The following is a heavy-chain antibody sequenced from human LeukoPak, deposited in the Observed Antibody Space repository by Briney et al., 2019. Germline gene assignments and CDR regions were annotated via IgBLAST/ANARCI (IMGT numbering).Heavy chain of an antibody. CDR2: INHSGST. CDR1: GGSFSGYY. D-gene: IGHD6-19*01. J-gene: IGHJ4*02. Sequence: SETLSLTCAVYGGSFSGYYWSWIRQPPGKGLEWIGEINHSGSTNYNPSLKSRVTISVDTSKNQFSLKLSSVTAADTAVYYCARGGGWYRYWGQGTLVTFSS. CDR3: ARGGGWYRY. V-gene: IGHV4-34*01.